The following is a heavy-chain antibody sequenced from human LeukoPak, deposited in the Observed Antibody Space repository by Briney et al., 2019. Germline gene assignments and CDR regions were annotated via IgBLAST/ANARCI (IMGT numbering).Heavy chain of an antibody. V-gene: IGHV1-2*02. CDR3: TRDGDWHHQDFDL. Sequence: GDSVKVSCRASGFAFNGFYMYWVRQAPGQGLEWMGWIKADTGATMYSEKFQGRVTMTRDTSFGTLYMELSSLASDDTAVYYCTRDGDWHHQDFDLWGQGTLVTVSS. CDR2: IKADTGAT. CDR1: GFAFNGFY. J-gene: IGHJ4*02. D-gene: IGHD2-21*02.